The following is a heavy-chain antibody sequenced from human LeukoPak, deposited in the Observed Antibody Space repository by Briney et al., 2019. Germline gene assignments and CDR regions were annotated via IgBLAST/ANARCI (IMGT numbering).Heavy chain of an antibody. Sequence: GWSLRLSCAASGXTFSSYAVNWVRQAPGKGLELVSSISASGDGSYYALSVKGRFTISRDNSKNTLFLQMNSLRAEDTAVYYCAKATDDYSRRGIDYWGQGTLVTVSS. CDR1: GXTFSSYA. CDR3: AKATDDYSRRGIDY. J-gene: IGHJ4*02. V-gene: IGHV3-23*01. D-gene: IGHD4-11*01. CDR2: ISASGDGS.